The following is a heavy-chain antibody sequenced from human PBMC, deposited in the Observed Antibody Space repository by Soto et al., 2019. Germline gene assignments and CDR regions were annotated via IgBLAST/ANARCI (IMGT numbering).Heavy chain of an antibody. D-gene: IGHD2-2*01. CDR3: ATYCSSTSCSPGYFDY. V-gene: IGHV1-69*13. Sequence: SVKVSCKASGGTFSSYAISWVRQAPGQGLEWMGGIIPIFGTANYAQKFQGRVTITADESTSTAYMELSSLRSEDTAVYYCATYCSSTSCSPGYFDYWGQGTLVTVSS. CDR2: IIPIFGTA. J-gene: IGHJ4*02. CDR1: GGTFSSYA.